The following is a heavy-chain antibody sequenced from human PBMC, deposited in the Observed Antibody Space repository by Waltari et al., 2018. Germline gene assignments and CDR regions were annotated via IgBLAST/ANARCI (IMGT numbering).Heavy chain of an antibody. Sequence: EVQLVESGGGLVQPGRSLRLSCAASGFTFDDYAMHWVRQAPGKGLEWVSGISWNMGSIGDADSVKGRFTISRDNAKNSLYLQMNSLRAEDTALYYCAKDTADSSGYYYWGAFDIWGQGTMVTVSS. J-gene: IGHJ3*02. CDR1: GFTFDDYA. V-gene: IGHV3-9*01. CDR2: ISWNMGSI. D-gene: IGHD3-22*01. CDR3: AKDTADSSGYYYWGAFDI.